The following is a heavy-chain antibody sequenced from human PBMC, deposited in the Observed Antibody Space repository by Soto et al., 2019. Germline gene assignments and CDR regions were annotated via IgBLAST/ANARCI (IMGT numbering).Heavy chain of an antibody. CDR2: FDPEDGET. Sequence: ASVKVSGKVSGYTLTELSMHWVGQAPGKGLEWMGGFDPEDGETIYAQKFQGRVTMTEDTSTDTAYMELSSLRSGDTAVYYCAPQGAIVGATNYYGMDVWGQGTTVTVSS. J-gene: IGHJ6*02. V-gene: IGHV1-24*01. CDR1: GYTLTELS. D-gene: IGHD1-26*01. CDR3: APQGAIVGATNYYGMDV.